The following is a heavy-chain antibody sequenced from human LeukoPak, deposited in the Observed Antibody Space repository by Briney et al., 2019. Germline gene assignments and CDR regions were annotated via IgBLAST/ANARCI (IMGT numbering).Heavy chain of an antibody. CDR2: IRSKAYGGTI. V-gene: IGHV3-49*04. CDR3: TRGPIQLWIHNAMDV. CDR1: GFTFGDYA. Sequence: GGSLRLSCTTSGFTFGDYAMSWVRQAPGKGLEWVGFIRSKAYGGTIEYAASVKGRFTISRDDSNSIAYLQMNSLKIEDTALYYCTRGPIQLWIHNAMDVWGQGTTVTVSS. J-gene: IGHJ6*02. D-gene: IGHD5-18*01.